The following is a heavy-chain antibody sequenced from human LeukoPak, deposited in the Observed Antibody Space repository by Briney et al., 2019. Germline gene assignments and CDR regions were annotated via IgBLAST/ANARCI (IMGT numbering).Heavy chain of an antibody. J-gene: IGHJ5*02. V-gene: IGHV4-39*01. CDR1: GGSISSTSYY. Sequence: PSETLSLTCTVSGGSISSTSYYWGWIRQPPGKGLEWIGSMYYSGGSTDYNPSLKSRVTISADTSKNQFSLKLRSVTVAATAVYYCARHRAYCSGSKCYSVWFDPWGQGTLVTVSS. D-gene: IGHD2-15*01. CDR3: ARHRAYCSGSKCYSVWFDP. CDR2: MYYSGGST.